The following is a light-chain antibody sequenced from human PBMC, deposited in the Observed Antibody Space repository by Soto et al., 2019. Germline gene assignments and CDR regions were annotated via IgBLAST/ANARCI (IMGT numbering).Light chain of an antibody. J-gene: IGKJ1*01. CDR2: AAS. CDR3: QQSFIAPWT. Sequence: DIQMTQSPSSLSASVGDRFTITCRASQSITGYLNWYQQKPGKVPKLLIYAASTLQSGVPSRFSGSGSGTDFTLTLSSLQAEDSATYYCQQSFIAPWTFGQGTKVDIK. V-gene: IGKV1-39*01. CDR1: QSITGY.